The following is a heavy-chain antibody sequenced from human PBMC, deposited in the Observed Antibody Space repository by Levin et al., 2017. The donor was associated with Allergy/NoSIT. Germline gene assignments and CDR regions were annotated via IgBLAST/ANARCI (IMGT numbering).Heavy chain of an antibody. Sequence: GESLKISCAASGFPFSRYWMYWVRQSPGKGLLWVARIDDEGIGTTYVDSVKGRFVISRDNAENRLFLEMNSLTVDDTGRYCCVRLGGADRADYWGRGALVTVSS. V-gene: IGHV3-74*03. CDR1: GFPFSRYW. CDR2: IDDEGIGT. CDR3: VRLGGADRADY. D-gene: IGHD4-23*01. J-gene: IGHJ4*02.